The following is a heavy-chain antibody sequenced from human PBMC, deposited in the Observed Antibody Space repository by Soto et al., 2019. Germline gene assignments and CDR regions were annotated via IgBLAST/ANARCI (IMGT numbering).Heavy chain of an antibody. CDR3: AKGPGVQWLPTTAQYYFDY. Sequence: PGGSLGLSCAAAGFTFSSYGMNWVRQAPGKGLEWVAVISYDGSNKYYADSVKGRFTISRDNSKNTLYLQMNSLRAEDTSVYYCAKGPGVQWLPTTAQYYFDYWGQGALVTVSS. D-gene: IGHD6-19*01. CDR2: ISYDGSNK. CDR1: GFTFSSYG. V-gene: IGHV3-30*18. J-gene: IGHJ4*02.